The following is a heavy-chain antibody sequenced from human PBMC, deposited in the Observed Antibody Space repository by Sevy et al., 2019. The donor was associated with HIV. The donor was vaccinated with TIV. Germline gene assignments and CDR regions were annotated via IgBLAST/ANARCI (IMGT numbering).Heavy chain of an antibody. CDR2: IYYSGST. D-gene: IGHD3-10*01. Sequence: SETLSLTCTVSGGSISSYYWSWIRQPPGKGLEWIGYIYYSGSTNYNPSLKSRVTISVDTSKNQFSLKLSSVTAADTAVYYCAREPPAGEVGGWFDPWGQGTLVTVSS. CDR1: GGSISSYY. J-gene: IGHJ5*02. CDR3: AREPPAGEVGGWFDP. V-gene: IGHV4-59*01.